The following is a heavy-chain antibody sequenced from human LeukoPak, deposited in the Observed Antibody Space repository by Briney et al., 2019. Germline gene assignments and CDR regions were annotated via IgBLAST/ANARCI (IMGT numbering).Heavy chain of an antibody. CDR2: ISGSGSNT. V-gene: IGHV3-23*01. CDR1: GFTFSSCA. D-gene: IGHD6-13*01. J-gene: IGHJ4*02. CDR3: VKDPRYSNSGRMDFDY. Sequence: GGSLRLSCAASGFTFSSCAMSWVRQAPGKGLEWVSAISGSGSNTYYADSVKGRFTISRDNSKNTLYLQMNNLRAEDTAVYYCVKDPRYSNSGRMDFDYWGQGTLVTVSS.